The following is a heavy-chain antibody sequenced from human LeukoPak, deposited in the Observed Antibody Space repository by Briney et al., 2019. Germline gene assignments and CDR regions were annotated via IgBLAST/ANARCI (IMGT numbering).Heavy chain of an antibody. CDR1: GYSFTNYW. CDR2: IYPGDSDT. D-gene: IGHD6-13*01. J-gene: IGHJ5*02. Sequence: GESLKISCKGSGYSFTNYWIAWVRQMPGKGLEWMGIIYPGDSDTRYSPSFQGQVTISADKSISTAYLQWSSLKASDTAMYYCARHGIAAAGEVWFDPWGQGTLVTVSS. CDR3: ARHGIAAAGEVWFDP. V-gene: IGHV5-51*01.